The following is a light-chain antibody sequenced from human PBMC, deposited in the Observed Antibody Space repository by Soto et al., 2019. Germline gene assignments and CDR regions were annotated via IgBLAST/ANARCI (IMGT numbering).Light chain of an antibody. CDR2: DAS. V-gene: IGKV3-11*01. J-gene: IGKJ5*01. CDR1: QSVSSN. Sequence: EIVLTQSPGTLSVSPGERATLSCRASQSVSSNLAWYQQKPGQAPRLLIYDASNRATGIPARFSGSGSGTDFTLTISSLEPEDFAVYYCQQRSNWPPITFGQGTRLEIK. CDR3: QQRSNWPPIT.